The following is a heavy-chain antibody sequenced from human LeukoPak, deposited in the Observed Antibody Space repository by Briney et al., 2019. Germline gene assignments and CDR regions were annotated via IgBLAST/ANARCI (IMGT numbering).Heavy chain of an antibody. CDR1: GDSIRNYY. J-gene: IGHJ4*02. CDR3: ARCDSATALDY. Sequence: KSSETLSLTCSISGDSIRNYYWSWLRKPPGKGLEWIGYIHYSGGTNYMPSLKSRVTISLDTSKNHFALKLTSMSAADTAVYYCARCDSATALDYWGQGILVTVSS. CDR2: IHYSGGT. V-gene: IGHV4-59*01. D-gene: IGHD1-14*01.